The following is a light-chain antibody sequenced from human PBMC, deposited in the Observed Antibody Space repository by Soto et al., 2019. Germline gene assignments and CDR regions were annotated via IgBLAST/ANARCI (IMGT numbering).Light chain of an antibody. J-gene: IGLJ2*01. CDR3: AAWDDSLNGVV. CDR2: YND. Sequence: QSVLTQPPSVSEAPRQTVTISCSGSISNVGDNAVNWYQVLPGKAPRLLIYYNDQLPSGVSDRFSGSKSGTSASLAISGLQSDDEGDYYCAAWDDSLNGVVFGGGTKLTVL. V-gene: IGLV1-36*01. CDR1: ISNVGDNA.